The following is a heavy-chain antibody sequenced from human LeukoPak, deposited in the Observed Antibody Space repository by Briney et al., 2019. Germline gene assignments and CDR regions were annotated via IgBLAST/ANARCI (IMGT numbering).Heavy chain of an antibody. Sequence: GGSLRLSCATSGFTFSSYSINWVRQAPGKGLEWVSYISSSSNTIHYADSVKGRFTISRDNAKNSLYLQMNSLRAEDTAVYYCARSGTSDLIYYYGMDVWGQGTTVTVSS. CDR1: GFTFSSYS. J-gene: IGHJ6*02. V-gene: IGHV3-48*04. CDR2: ISSSSNTI. D-gene: IGHD3-10*01. CDR3: ARSGTSDLIYYYGMDV.